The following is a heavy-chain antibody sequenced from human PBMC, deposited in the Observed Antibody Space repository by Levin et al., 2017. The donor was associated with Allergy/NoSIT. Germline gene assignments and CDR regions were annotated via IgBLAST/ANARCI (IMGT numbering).Heavy chain of an antibody. J-gene: IGHJ5*02. Sequence: GESLKISCAASGFTFDDYGMSWVRQAPGKGLEWVSGINWNGGSTGYADSVKGRFTISRDNAKNSLYLQMNSLRAEDTALYHCARVPALLGFGESWFDPWGQGTLVTVSS. CDR3: ARVPALLGFGESWFDP. V-gene: IGHV3-20*01. D-gene: IGHD3-10*01. CDR1: GFTFDDYG. CDR2: INWNGGST.